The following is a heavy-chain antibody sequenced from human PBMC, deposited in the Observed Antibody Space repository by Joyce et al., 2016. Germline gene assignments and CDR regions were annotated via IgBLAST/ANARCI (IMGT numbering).Heavy chain of an antibody. D-gene: IGHD3-16*01. Sequence: QAQLQQWGAGLLKPSETLSLTCAVYGGSFDGYRWSWIRQPPGKGLEWIGEIDHSGSTNYSPSLKSRVTLSVDTSKNQFSLNLTSVAAADTAVYYCARALNSEGGFWAPLGYWGQGSLVTVSS. CDR3: ARALNSEGGFWAPLGY. J-gene: IGHJ4*02. CDR2: IDHSGST. V-gene: IGHV4-34*01. CDR1: GGSFDGYR.